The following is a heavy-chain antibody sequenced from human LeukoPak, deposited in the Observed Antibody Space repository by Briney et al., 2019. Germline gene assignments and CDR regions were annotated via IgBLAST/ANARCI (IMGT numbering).Heavy chain of an antibody. CDR2: IYYSGIT. J-gene: IGHJ6*02. V-gene: IGHV4-39*07. Sequence: PSETLSLTCTLSGGSVSSSSFYWGWIRQPPGKGLECIGTIYYSGITYYSSSLKSRVTISVDTSKNQFSLKLSSVTAADTAVYYCARHRANVNPDYYYGMDVWGQGTTVTVSS. CDR3: ARHRANVNPDYYYGMDV. CDR1: GGSVSSSSFY.